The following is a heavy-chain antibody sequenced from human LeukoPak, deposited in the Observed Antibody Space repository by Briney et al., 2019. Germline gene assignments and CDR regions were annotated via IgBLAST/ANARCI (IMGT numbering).Heavy chain of an antibody. V-gene: IGHV1-46*01. D-gene: IGHD3-22*01. CDR3: ARDQPHMIVVDDDAFDI. CDR2: INPSGGST. CDR1: GYTFTSYY. J-gene: IGHJ3*02. Sequence: GASAKVSCKASGYTFTSYYMHWVRQAPGQGLEWMGIINPSGGSTSYAQKFQGRVTVTRDTSTSTVYMELSSLRSEDTAVYYCARDQPHMIVVDDDAFDIWGQGTMVTVSS.